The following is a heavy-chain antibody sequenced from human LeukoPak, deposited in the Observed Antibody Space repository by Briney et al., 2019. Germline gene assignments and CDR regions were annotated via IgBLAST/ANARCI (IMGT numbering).Heavy chain of an antibody. Sequence: GGSLRLSCAASGFTFSSYSMNWVRLAPGKGLEWVSSISSSSSYIYYADSVKGRFTISRDNAKNSLYLQMNSLRAEDTAVYYCASRGIAAAGTWHDYWGQGTLVTVSS. CDR2: ISSSSSYI. J-gene: IGHJ4*02. CDR1: GFTFSSYS. CDR3: ASRGIAAAGTWHDY. D-gene: IGHD6-13*01. V-gene: IGHV3-21*01.